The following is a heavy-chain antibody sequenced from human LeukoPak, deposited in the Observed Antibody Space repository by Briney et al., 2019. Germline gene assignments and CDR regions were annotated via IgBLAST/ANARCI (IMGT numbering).Heavy chain of an antibody. CDR3: LGYCRTTSCYIDY. V-gene: IGHV4-39*01. CDR1: GGSISSSSYS. CDR2: FYYSGSP. Sequence: SETLSLTCTVSGGSISSSSYSWGWIRQPPGTGLEWIGSFYYSGSPYYNPSLKSRVTISVDTSKNQFSLKLSSVTAADTAVYYCLGYCRTTSCYIDYWGQGTLVTVSS. D-gene: IGHD2-2*02. J-gene: IGHJ4*02.